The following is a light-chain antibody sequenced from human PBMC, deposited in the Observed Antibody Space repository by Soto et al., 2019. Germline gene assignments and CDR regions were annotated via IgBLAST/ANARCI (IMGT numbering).Light chain of an antibody. CDR2: GAS. J-gene: IGKJ5*01. V-gene: IGKV3-15*01. CDR3: QQYHKWPLAIT. Sequence: EIVMTQSPATLSVSPGERATLSCSASQSVRSNLAWYQQKPGQAPRLVIYGASSRATGIPARFSGSGSGTEFNLTISSLQSEDFAVYYCQQYHKWPLAITFGQGTRLEIK. CDR1: QSVRSN.